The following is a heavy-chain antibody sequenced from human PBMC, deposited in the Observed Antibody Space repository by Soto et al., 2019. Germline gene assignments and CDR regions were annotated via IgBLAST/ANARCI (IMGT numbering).Heavy chain of an antibody. CDR1: GFTFSSYG. CDR2: ISYDGSKK. Sequence: QVQLVESGGGVVQPGRSLRLSCAASGFTFSSYGMHWVRQAPGKGLEWVAVISYDGSKKYYADSVKGRFTISRDNSKNTLYLQMNSLRAEDTAVYYCAKVEDGAFDIWGQGTMVTVSS. J-gene: IGHJ3*02. D-gene: IGHD2-15*01. CDR3: AKVEDGAFDI. V-gene: IGHV3-30*18.